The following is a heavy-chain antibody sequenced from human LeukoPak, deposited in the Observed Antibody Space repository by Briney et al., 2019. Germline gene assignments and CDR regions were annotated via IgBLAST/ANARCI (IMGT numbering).Heavy chain of an antibody. CDR3: ARDSSGYYSFNAFDI. CDR1: GGTFSSYA. D-gene: IGHD3-22*01. V-gene: IGHV1-69*04. Sequence: ASVKVSCKASGGTFSSYAISWVRQAPGQGLEWMGRIIPILGIANYAQKFQGRVTMTRNTSISTAYMELSSLRSEDTAVYYCARDSSGYYSFNAFDIWGQGTMVTVSS. CDR2: IIPILGIA. J-gene: IGHJ3*02.